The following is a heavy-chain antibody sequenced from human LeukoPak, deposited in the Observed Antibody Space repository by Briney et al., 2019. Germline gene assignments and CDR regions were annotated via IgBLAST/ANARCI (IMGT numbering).Heavy chain of an antibody. CDR2: VYHSGNT. J-gene: IGHJ4*02. V-gene: IGHV4-4*02. CDR3: ARATYDSSGYYFDC. D-gene: IGHD3-22*01. Sequence: KPSGTLSLTCAVSGGSISSSNWWIWVRQPPGKGLEWIGEVYHSGNTNYNPSLKSRVTISVDKSKNQFSLNLSSVTAADTAVYYCARATYDSSGYYFDCWGQGTLVTVSS. CDR1: GGSISSSNW.